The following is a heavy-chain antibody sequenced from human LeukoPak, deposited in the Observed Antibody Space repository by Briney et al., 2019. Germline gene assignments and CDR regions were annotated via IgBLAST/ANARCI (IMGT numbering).Heavy chain of an antibody. D-gene: IGHD2-21*02. Sequence: SETLPLTCTVSGGSINYDYWSWIRQSPGKRLEWIGYIHYSGATNYSPSLNSRVTISVDTSKNHFSLKLSSVTAADTALYYCAALRGASTAVFDSWGQGTLVTVSS. J-gene: IGHJ4*02. V-gene: IGHV4-59*08. CDR2: IHYSGAT. CDR1: GGSINYDY. CDR3: AALRGASTAVFDS.